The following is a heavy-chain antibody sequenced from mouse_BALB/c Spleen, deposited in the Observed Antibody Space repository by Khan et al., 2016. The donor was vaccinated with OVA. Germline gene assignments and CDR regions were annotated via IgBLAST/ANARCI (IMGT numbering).Heavy chain of an antibody. CDR3: TRHCYVAWFTY. CDR1: GYSVTSYY. V-gene: IGHV1-31*01. D-gene: IGHD2-12*01. J-gene: IGHJ3*01. Sequence: EVQLQQSGPELMQPGAAGKSSCKASGYSVTSYYIHWVMQSHGKSREWIGYIDPFSGGPTNNQKFKGEATLTVDKSSSTAYIRLGTLTSEDSAVYYWTRHCYVAWFTYWGQGTLVTVSA. CDR2: IDPFSGGP.